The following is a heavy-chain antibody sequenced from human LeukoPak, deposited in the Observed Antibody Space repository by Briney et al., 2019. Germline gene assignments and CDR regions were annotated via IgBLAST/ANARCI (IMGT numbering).Heavy chain of an antibody. CDR3: ARDWPHCSSTSCYFYMDV. V-gene: IGHV3-66*03. CDR2: IYTSGIT. J-gene: IGHJ6*03. CDR1: GFTISDNY. D-gene: IGHD2-2*01. Sequence: GGSLRLSCEASGFTISDNYVTWVRQAPGKGLEWVSVIYTSGITYFADSLKGRFSISRDNSKNTVYLQMNSLRGEDSAVYYCARDWPHCSSTSCYFYMDVWGRGTTVTVSS.